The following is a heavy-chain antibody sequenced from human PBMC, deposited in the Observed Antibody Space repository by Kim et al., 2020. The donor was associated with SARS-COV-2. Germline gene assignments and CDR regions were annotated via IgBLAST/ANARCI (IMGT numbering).Heavy chain of an antibody. CDR1: GFTFADYA. J-gene: IGHJ1*01. V-gene: IGHV3-9*01. CDR3: AKDRPKKSAAGTMGTFQ. D-gene: IGHD6-13*01. CDR2: ISWNSGSI. Sequence: GGSLRLSCAASGFTFADYAMHWVRQAPGKGLEWVSGISWNSGSIGYADSVKGRFTISRDSAKNSLYLQMNSLRAEDTALYYCAKDRPKKSAAGTMGTFQ.